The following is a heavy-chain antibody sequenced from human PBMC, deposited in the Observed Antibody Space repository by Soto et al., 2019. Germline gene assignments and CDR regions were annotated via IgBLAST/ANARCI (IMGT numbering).Heavy chain of an antibody. CDR2: IGTAGDT. D-gene: IGHD3-9*01. Sequence: EVQLMESGGGLVQPGGSLRLSCAASGFTFSSYDMHWVRQATGKGLEWVSAIGTAGDTYYPGSVKGRFTISRENAKNSLYLQMNSLRDGDTAVYYCARGVHDILTGYGGMDVWGQGTTVTVSS. V-gene: IGHV3-13*04. J-gene: IGHJ6*02. CDR3: ARGVHDILTGYGGMDV. CDR1: GFTFSSYD.